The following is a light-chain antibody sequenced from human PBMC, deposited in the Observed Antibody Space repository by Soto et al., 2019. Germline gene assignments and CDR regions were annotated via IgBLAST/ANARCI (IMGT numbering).Light chain of an antibody. CDR2: HVT. CDR1: SSDIGAYNY. Sequence: QSVLTQPRSVSGSPGQSVTISCTGTSSDIGAYNYVSWYQQHPGKAPKLMIYHVTKRPSGVPDRFSGSKSGNAASLTISGLQAEDEADYYCCTDAGTYKVFGTGTKV. V-gene: IGLV2-11*01. CDR3: CTDAGTYKV. J-gene: IGLJ1*01.